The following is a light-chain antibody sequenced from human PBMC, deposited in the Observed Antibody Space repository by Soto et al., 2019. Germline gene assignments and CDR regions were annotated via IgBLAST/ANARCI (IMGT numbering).Light chain of an antibody. CDR3: QQYNKWPRT. Sequence: EIVMTQSPATLSVSPGDRATLSCRASQSVSGNLAWYQQKPGQAPRLLIYGASTRATGIPARFSGSGSATEFTLTINDLQSEDFAVYYCQQYNKWPRTFGQGTKVDI. V-gene: IGKV3-15*01. J-gene: IGKJ1*01. CDR1: QSVSGN. CDR2: GAS.